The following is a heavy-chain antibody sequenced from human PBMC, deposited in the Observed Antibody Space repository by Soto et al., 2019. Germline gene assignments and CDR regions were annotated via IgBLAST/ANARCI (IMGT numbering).Heavy chain of an antibody. J-gene: IGHJ4*02. D-gene: IGHD3-3*01. CDR1: GGTLSTFINYP. Sequence: ASVKVSCKASGGTLSTFINYPINWVRQAPGQGLEWMGGIVPNIGTVNYAQKFQGRVTITADKSTGTAYMELSNLRSEDSALYYCARRDTSGFLRYFDNWGQGTLVTVSS. CDR2: IVPNIGTV. V-gene: IGHV1-69*06. CDR3: ARRDTSGFLRYFDN.